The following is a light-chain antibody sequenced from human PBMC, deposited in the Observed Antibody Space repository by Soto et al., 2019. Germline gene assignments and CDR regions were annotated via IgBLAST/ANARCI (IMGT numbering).Light chain of an antibody. CDR2: AAS. Sequence: DLQMTQSPSSLSASVGDRVTITCRASQSISSYLNWYQQKPGKAPKLLIYAASSLQSGVPSRFSGSGSGTDFTLTISSLQPEDFATYYCQQSQGYTFGQGTKLEIK. J-gene: IGKJ2*01. V-gene: IGKV1-39*01. CDR3: QQSQGYT. CDR1: QSISSY.